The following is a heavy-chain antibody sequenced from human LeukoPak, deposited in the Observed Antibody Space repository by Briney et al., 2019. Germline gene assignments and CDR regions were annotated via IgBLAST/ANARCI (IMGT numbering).Heavy chain of an antibody. CDR3: ARGYYYDSMIDAFDI. D-gene: IGHD3-22*01. V-gene: IGHV1-18*01. J-gene: IGHJ3*02. CDR1: GYTFTSYG. Sequence: GASVKVSCKASGYTFTSYGISWVRQAPGQGLECMGCIIAYNGNTNYAQKLQGRVTMTTDTSTSTAYMELRSLRFDDTAVYYCARGYYYDSMIDAFDIWGQGTMVTVSS. CDR2: IIAYNGNT.